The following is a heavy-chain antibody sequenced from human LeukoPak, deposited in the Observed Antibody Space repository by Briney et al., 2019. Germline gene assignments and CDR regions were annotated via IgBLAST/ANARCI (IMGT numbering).Heavy chain of an antibody. CDR3: AGSRIWFGELYGFDP. CDR1: GGSISSYY. Sequence: PSETLSLTCTVSGGSISSYYWSWIRQPAEKGLEWIGRIYTSGSTNYNPSLKSRVTMSVDTSKNQFSLKLSSVTAADTAVYYCAGSRIWFGELYGFDPWGQGTLVTVSS. J-gene: IGHJ5*02. CDR2: IYTSGST. D-gene: IGHD3-10*01. V-gene: IGHV4-4*07.